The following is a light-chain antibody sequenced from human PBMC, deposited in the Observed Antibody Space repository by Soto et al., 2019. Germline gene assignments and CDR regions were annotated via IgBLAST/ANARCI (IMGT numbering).Light chain of an antibody. CDR1: QSVSSSY. J-gene: IGKJ4*02. V-gene: IGKV3-20*01. Sequence: EIVLTKSPGTLSSSPGERATLSCRTSQSVSSSYLAWYQQKSGQAPRHLIYGASSRATGIPDRFSGSGSGTDYPLTISRVEPEDCAVYYCQQYGSPPTFGGGTKVEIK. CDR3: QQYGSPPT. CDR2: GAS.